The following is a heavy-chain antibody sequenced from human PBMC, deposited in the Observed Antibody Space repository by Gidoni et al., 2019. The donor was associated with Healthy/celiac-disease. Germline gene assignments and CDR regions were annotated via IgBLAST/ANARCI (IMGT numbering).Heavy chain of an antibody. J-gene: IGHJ4*02. Sequence: QVQLVQSEAEVQIPWSSVKVSCKASAGTFSSYAISWVRQAPGQGLEWMGGIIPSFGTENYAQKFQGRVTITADESTSTAYMELSSLRSEDTAVYYCATRVDIVATITGAFDYWGQGTLVTVSS. CDR3: ATRVDIVATITGAFDY. D-gene: IGHD5-12*01. V-gene: IGHV1-69*01. CDR2: IIPSFGTE. CDR1: AGTFSSYA.